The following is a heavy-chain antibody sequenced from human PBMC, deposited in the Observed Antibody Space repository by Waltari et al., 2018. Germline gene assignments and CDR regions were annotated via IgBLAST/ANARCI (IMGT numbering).Heavy chain of an antibody. V-gene: IGHV5-51*01. Sequence: EVQLVQSGAEVKKPGESLKISCKGSGYRFSNYWIGWVRQMPGKGLEWMGVIYPGASDTRYRPSFQGQVTISADKSISTAYLQWSSLKASDTAMYYCGRLGDGYNNDYWGQGTLVTVSS. CDR3: GRLGDGYNNDY. J-gene: IGHJ4*02. CDR1: GYRFSNYW. D-gene: IGHD3-16*01. CDR2: IYPGASDT.